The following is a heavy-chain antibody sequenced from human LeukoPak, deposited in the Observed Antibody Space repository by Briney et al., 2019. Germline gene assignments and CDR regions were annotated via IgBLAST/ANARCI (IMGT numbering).Heavy chain of an antibody. V-gene: IGHV3-30*02. CDR2: IRFDGSYN. CDR1: GFTFSSYG. Sequence: GGSLRLSCAASGFTFSSYGMHWVRQAPGKGLEWVAFIRFDGSYNSYADSVKGRFTISRDNSKNTLYLQMNSLRAEDTAVYYCAKVRLGYCSGGSCSRGGPPMDVWGKGTTVTISS. J-gene: IGHJ6*03. D-gene: IGHD2-15*01. CDR3: AKVRLGYCSGGSCSRGGPPMDV.